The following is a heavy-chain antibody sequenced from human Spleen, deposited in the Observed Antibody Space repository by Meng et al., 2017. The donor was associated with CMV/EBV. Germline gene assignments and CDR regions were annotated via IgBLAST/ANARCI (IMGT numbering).Heavy chain of an antibody. Sequence: GGSLRLSCAVSGFTFSNYAMSWVRQTPGKGLEWVSYISSSSSTIYYADSVKGRFTISRDNAKNSLYLQMHSLRAEDTAVYYCTRDLDYTYFGYWGQGTLVTVSS. J-gene: IGHJ4*02. V-gene: IGHV3-48*04. CDR1: GFTFSNYA. D-gene: IGHD3-16*01. CDR3: TRDLDYTYFGY. CDR2: ISSSSSTI.